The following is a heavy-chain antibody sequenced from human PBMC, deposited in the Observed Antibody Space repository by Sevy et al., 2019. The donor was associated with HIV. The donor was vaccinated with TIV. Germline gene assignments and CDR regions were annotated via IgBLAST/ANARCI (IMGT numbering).Heavy chain of an antibody. CDR1: GFTFSNAW. CDR3: TTDSKKRGLSALLDY. V-gene: IGHV3-15*01. Sequence: GGSLRLYCAASGFTFSNAWMSWVRQAPGKGLVCVGRMKSKTDGGTTEYAAPVKGRFTISRDDSKNTLYLQMNSLKTEDTAIYYCTTDSKKRGLSALLDYWGQGTLVTVSS. J-gene: IGHJ4*02. CDR2: MKSKTDGGTT.